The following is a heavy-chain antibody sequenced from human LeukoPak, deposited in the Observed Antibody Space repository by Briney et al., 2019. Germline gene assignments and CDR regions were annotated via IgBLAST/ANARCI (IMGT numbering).Heavy chain of an antibody. J-gene: IGHJ4*02. CDR3: AKVTAVTNTGALDY. CDR1: GFTFSSYW. D-gene: IGHD4-17*01. V-gene: IGHV3-74*01. CDR2: INSDGSST. Sequence: GGSLRLSCAASGFTFSSYWMHWVRQAPGKGLVWVSRINSDGSSTTYADSVKGRFTISRDNAKNTLYLQMNSLRVDDTAVYYCAKVTAVTNTGALDYWGQGTLVTVFS.